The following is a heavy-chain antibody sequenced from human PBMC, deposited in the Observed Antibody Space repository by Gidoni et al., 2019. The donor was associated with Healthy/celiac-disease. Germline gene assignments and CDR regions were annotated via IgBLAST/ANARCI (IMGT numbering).Heavy chain of an antibody. CDR1: GGTFSSYA. CDR3: ARDIYDYVWGSYRYTTLAFDY. CDR2: IIPIFGPA. J-gene: IGHJ4*02. V-gene: IGHV1-69*01. D-gene: IGHD3-16*02. Sequence: QVQLVQSGAEVKKPGSSVKVSCKASGGTFSSYAISWVRQAPGQGREWMGGIIPIFGPANYARKFQGRVTITADESTSTAYMELSSLRSEDTAVYYCARDIYDYVWGSYRYTTLAFDYWGQGTLVTVSS.